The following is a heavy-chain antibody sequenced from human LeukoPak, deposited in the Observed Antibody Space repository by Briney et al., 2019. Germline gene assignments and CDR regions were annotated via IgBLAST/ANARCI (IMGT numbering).Heavy chain of an antibody. CDR1: GFTFSSYS. CDR2: ISSSSSTI. V-gene: IGHV3-48*01. J-gene: IGHJ4*02. Sequence: GGSLRLSCAASGFTFSSYSMNWVRQAPGKGLEWVSYISSSSSTIYYADSVKGRFTISRDNAKNSLYLQMNSLRAEDTAVYDCARVPAATDYWGQGTLVTVSS. D-gene: IGHD2-2*01. CDR3: ARVPAATDY.